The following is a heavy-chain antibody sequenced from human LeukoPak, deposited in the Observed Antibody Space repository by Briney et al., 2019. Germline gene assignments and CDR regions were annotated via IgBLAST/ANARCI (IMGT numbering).Heavy chain of an antibody. CDR2: ISGSGDST. CDR1: GFTFSSNS. D-gene: IGHD5-12*01. Sequence: GGSLRLSCAASGFTFSSNSMTWVRQTPGKGLEWVSGISGSGDSTFYADSVKGRFTISRDSAKNSVFLQMNNLRVEDTAVYYCARDHRYAFDNWGQGALVTVSS. CDR3: ARDHRYAFDN. J-gene: IGHJ4*02. V-gene: IGHV3-23*01.